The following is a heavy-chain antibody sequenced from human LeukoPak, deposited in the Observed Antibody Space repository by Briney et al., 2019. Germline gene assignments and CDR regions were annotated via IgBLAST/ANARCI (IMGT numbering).Heavy chain of an antibody. CDR2: IWYDGSNK. V-gene: IGHV3-33*01. Sequence: GRSLRLSCAASGFTFSSYGMHWVRQAPGNGLEWVAVIWYDGSNKYYADSVKGRFTISRDNSKNTLYLQMNSLRAEDTAVYYCAREDIVVVPAATSPEDYYDGMDVWGQGTTVTVSS. CDR1: GFTFSSYG. J-gene: IGHJ6*02. D-gene: IGHD2-2*01. CDR3: AREDIVVVPAATSPEDYYDGMDV.